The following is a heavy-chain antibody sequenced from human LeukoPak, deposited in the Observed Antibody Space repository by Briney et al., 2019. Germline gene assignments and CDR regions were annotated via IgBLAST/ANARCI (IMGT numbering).Heavy chain of an antibody. D-gene: IGHD3-22*01. J-gene: IGHJ4*02. CDR2: ITSDGRST. Sequence: PGGSLRLSCAASGFIFSDYWMHWVRQAPGKGLVWVSRITSDGRSTDYADSVKGRFTISRDNAKNTLYLQMNSLNAEDTAVYYCARVFAGSYYDSSGYPDYWGQGTLVTVSS. CDR3: ARVFAGSYYDSSGYPDY. V-gene: IGHV3-74*01. CDR1: GFIFSDYW.